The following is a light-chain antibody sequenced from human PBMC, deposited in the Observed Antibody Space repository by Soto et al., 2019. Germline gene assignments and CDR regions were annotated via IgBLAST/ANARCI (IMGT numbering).Light chain of an antibody. CDR1: QTISSW. CDR2: KAS. J-gene: IGKJ1*01. Sequence: DIPMTQSPSTLSGSVGDRVTITCRASQTISSWLAWHQQKPGKAPKLLIYKASTLKSGVPSRFSGSGSGTEFTLTISSLQPDDFATYYCQHYNSYSEAFGQGTKVELK. CDR3: QHYNSYSEA. V-gene: IGKV1-5*03.